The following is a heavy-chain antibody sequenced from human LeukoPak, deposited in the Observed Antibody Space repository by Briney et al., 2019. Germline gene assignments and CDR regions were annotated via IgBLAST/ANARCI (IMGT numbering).Heavy chain of an antibody. Sequence: PSETLSLTCAVYGGSFSGYYWSWIRQPPGKGLEWIGEINHRGSTNYNPSLKSRVTISVDTSKNQFSLKLSSVTAADTAVYYCARRGRLRYFDWSYWYFDLWGRGTLVTVSS. V-gene: IGHV4-34*01. CDR3: ARRGRLRYFDWSYWYFDL. J-gene: IGHJ2*01. CDR1: GGSFSGYY. D-gene: IGHD3-9*01. CDR2: INHRGST.